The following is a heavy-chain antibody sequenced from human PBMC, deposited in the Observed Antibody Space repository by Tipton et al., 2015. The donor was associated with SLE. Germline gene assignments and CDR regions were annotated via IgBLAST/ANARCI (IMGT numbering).Heavy chain of an antibody. V-gene: IGHV4-34*01. D-gene: IGHD4-17*01. CDR2: INHSGST. CDR3: AGTYYGDYVWFDP. Sequence: LRLSCAVYGGSFSGYYWSWIRQPPGKGLEWIGEINHSGSTSYNPSLKSRVTISVDTSKNQFSLKLSSVTAADTAVYYCAGTYYGDYVWFDPWGQGILVTVSS. CDR1: GGSFSGYY. J-gene: IGHJ5*02.